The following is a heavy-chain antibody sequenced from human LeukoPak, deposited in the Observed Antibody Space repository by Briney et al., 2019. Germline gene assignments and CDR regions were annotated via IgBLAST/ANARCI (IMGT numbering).Heavy chain of an antibody. CDR2: IKQDGREK. J-gene: IGHJ5*02. V-gene: IGHV3-7*01. CDR1: GFTFSSYW. Sequence: GGSLRHLCAASGFTFSSYWMRGVRQAPGKGVEWVANIKQDGREKYYVDSVKGRFTISRDNAKNSLYLQMNSLRAEDTAVYYCAREGTDYDILTGLNWFDPWGQGTLVTVSS. CDR3: AREGTDYDILTGLNWFDP. D-gene: IGHD3-9*01.